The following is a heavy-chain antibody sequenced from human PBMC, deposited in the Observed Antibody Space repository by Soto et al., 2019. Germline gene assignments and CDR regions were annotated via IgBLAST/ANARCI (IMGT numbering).Heavy chain of an antibody. V-gene: IGHV3-33*01. CDR3: ARPYYGYNYYYYGMDV. Sequence: GGSLRLSCAASGFTFSSYGMHWVRQAPGKGLEWVAVIWYDGSNKYYADSVKGRFTISRDNSKNTLYLQMNSLRAEDTAVYYCARPYYGYNYYYYGMDVWGQGTTVTVSS. CDR1: GFTFSSYG. D-gene: IGHD3-10*01. CDR2: IWYDGSNK. J-gene: IGHJ6*02.